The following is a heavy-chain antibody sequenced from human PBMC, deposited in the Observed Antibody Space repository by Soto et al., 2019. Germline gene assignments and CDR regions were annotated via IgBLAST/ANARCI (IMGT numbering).Heavy chain of an antibody. Sequence: GASVKVSCKASGFTFTSSAVQWVRQARGQRLEWIGWIVVGSGNTNYAQKFQERVTITRDMSTSTAYMELSSLRSEDTAVYYCAAGELLQGYFDYWGQGTLVTVSS. V-gene: IGHV1-58*01. CDR3: AAGELLQGYFDY. CDR1: GFTFTSSA. D-gene: IGHD1-26*01. CDR2: IVVGSGNT. J-gene: IGHJ4*02.